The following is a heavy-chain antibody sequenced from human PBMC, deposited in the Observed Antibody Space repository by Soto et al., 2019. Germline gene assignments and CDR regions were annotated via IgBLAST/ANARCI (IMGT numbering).Heavy chain of an antibody. CDR3: ASTIAAAGTMNWFDP. CDR1: GGTFSSYA. D-gene: IGHD6-13*01. Sequence: SVKVSCKASGGTFSSYAISWVRQAPGQGLEWMGGIIPIFGTANYAQKFQGRVTITADESTSTAYMELSSLRSEDTAVYYCASTIAAAGTMNWFDPWGQGTLVTVSS. V-gene: IGHV1-69*13. CDR2: IIPIFGTA. J-gene: IGHJ5*02.